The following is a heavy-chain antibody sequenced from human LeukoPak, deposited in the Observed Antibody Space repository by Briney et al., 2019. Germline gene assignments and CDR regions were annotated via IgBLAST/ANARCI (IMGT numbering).Heavy chain of an antibody. D-gene: IGHD6-13*01. CDR2: INHSGST. V-gene: IGHV4-34*01. J-gene: IGHJ4*02. Sequence: SETLSPTCAVYGGSFSGYYWSWIRQPPGKGLEWIGEINHSGSTNYNPSLRSRVTISVDTSKNQFSLKLSSVTAADTAVYYCARAGSVAAAGNDFDYWGQGTLVTVSS. CDR3: ARAGSVAAAGNDFDY. CDR1: GGSFSGYY.